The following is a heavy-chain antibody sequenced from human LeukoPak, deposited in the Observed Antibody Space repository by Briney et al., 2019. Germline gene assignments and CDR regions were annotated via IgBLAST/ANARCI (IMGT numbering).Heavy chain of an antibody. CDR1: GGSISSGDYY. CDR2: IYYSGST. Sequence: SQTLSLTCTVSGGSISSGDYYWSWIRQPPGKGLEWIGYIYYSGSTYYNPSLKSRVTISVDTSKNQFSLKLSSVTAADTAVYYCARARDGYNLGIGYWGQGTLVTVSS. J-gene: IGHJ4*02. V-gene: IGHV4-30-4*01. CDR3: ARARDGYNLGIGY. D-gene: IGHD5-24*01.